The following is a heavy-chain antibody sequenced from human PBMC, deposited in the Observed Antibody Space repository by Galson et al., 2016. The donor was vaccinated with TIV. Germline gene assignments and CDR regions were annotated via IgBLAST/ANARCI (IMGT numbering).Heavy chain of an antibody. CDR2: IYWNDDK. Sequence: PALVKPTQTLTLTCTFSGFSLNTNGVGVGWIRHPPGKALEWLGLIYWNDDKSYNPPLKSRGTITKDTSRNQVVLTMTNMDPVDTATSYGAQTAMILSGWFDSWGQGTLVTVSS. J-gene: IGHJ5*01. CDR1: GFSLNTNGVG. V-gene: IGHV2-5*01. CDR3: AQTAMILSGWFDS. D-gene: IGHD5-18*01.